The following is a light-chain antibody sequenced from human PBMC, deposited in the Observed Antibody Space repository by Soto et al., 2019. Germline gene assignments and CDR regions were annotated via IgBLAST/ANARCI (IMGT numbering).Light chain of an antibody. CDR2: EDN. CDR1: SSDVGGYNL. Sequence: QSVLTQPASVSGSPGQSITISCTGTSSDVGGYNLVSWYQQHPGKAPKLMIYEDNKRPSGVSNRFSVSKSGYTASLTISGLQAEDEADYYCCSYARTSTYVXGSGTKVTVL. J-gene: IGLJ1*01. CDR3: CSYARTSTYV. V-gene: IGLV2-23*01.